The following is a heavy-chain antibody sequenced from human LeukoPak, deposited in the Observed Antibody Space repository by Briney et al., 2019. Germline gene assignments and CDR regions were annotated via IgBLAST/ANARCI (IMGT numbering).Heavy chain of an antibody. CDR1: GYTFTSCY. CDR2: INPSGGST. V-gene: IGHV1-46*01. J-gene: IGHJ4*02. Sequence: ASVKVSCKASGYTFTSCYMHWVRQAPGQGLEWMGIINPSGGSTSYAQKFQGRVTMTRDTSTSTVYMELSSLRSEDTAVYYCARVCLDLRFDYWGQGTLVTVSS. CDR3: ARVCLDLRFDY. D-gene: IGHD1-1*01.